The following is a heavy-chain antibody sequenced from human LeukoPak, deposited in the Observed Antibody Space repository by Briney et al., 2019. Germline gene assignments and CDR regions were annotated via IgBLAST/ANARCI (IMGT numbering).Heavy chain of an antibody. V-gene: IGHV4-59*01. J-gene: IGHJ6*02. CDR3: ARAVHGMDV. CDR2: IYYSGST. D-gene: IGHD6-6*01. CDR1: GGSISSYY. Sequence: SETLSLTCTVSGGSISSYYWSWIRQPPGKGLEWIGYIYYSGSTNYNPSLKSRVTISVDTSKNQFSLKLSSVTAADTPVYYCARAVHGMDVWGQGTTVPVSS.